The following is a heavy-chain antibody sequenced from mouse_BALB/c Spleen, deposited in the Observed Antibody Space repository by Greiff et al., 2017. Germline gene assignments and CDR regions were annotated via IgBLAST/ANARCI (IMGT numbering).Heavy chain of an antibody. CDR2: ISTYYGDA. Sequence: QVQLKESGAELVRPGVSVKISCKGSGYTFTDYAMPWVKQSHAKSLEWIGVISTYYGDASYNQKFKGKATMTVDKSSSTAYMELARLTSEDSAIYYCAREDYDYAMDYWGQGTSVTVSS. J-gene: IGHJ4*01. CDR3: AREDYDYAMDY. CDR1: GYTFTDYA. V-gene: IGHV1S137*01. D-gene: IGHD1-1*02.